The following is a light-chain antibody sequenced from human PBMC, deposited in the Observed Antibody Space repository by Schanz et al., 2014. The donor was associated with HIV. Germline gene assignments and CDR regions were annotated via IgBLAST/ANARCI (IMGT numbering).Light chain of an antibody. CDR3: QSYELANPGV. CDR2: KNN. J-gene: IGLJ3*02. CDR1: SGSIGSYF. V-gene: IGLV6-57*04. Sequence: FMLTQPHSVSESPGKTVTISCTRSSGSIGSYFVQWYQQRPGSAPSIVIYKNNQRHSGVPDRFSGSIDSSSNSASLTISGLETEDEADYYCQSYELANPGVFGGGTKLTVL.